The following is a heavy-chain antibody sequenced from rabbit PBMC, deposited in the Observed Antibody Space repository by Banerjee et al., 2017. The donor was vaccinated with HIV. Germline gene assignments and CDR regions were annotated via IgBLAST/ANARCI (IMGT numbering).Heavy chain of an antibody. CDR2: IYTGDGST. CDR1: GIDFSSYYY. D-gene: IGHD7-1*01. J-gene: IGHJ4*01. Sequence: QQQLEESGGGLVKPGGTLTLTCKASGIDFSSYYYICWVRQAPGKGLEWIACIYTGDGSTYYASWAKGRFTITRSTSLNTGTLQMNSLTAADTATYFCARGVTGGANSFNLWGPGTLVTVS. CDR3: ARGVTGGANSFNL. V-gene: IGHV1S43*01.